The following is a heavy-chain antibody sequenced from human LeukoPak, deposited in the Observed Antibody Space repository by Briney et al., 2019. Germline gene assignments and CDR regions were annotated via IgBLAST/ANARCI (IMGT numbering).Heavy chain of an antibody. CDR3: TSRIITTNDY. D-gene: IGHD3-3*01. CDR2: IQTKPEGETT. CDR1: GFTFSSYS. J-gene: IGHJ4*02. V-gene: IGHV3-15*01. Sequence: GGSLRLSCAASGFTFSSYSMNWVRQAPGKGLEWLGRIQTKPEGETTQYAAPANGRFTISRDDSRNTLYLQMNSLKIEDTAMYFCTSRIITTNDYWGQGTLVTVSS.